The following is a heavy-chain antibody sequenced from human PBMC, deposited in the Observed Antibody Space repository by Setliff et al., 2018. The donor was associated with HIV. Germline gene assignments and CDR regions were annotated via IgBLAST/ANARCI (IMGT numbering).Heavy chain of an antibody. D-gene: IGHD3-9*01. CDR3: ARSKVNYDILTGYPDAFYI. CDR1: GASISSGSFF. J-gene: IGHJ3*02. V-gene: IGHV4-61*02. Sequence: PSETLSLTCTVSGASISSGSFFCSWIRQPAGKGLEWIGRIYTSGITNYNPSLKSRVTISVDKSKSQFSLKVRSVTAAATAVYYCARSKVNYDILTGYPDAFYIWGQGTMVTVSS. CDR2: IYTSGIT.